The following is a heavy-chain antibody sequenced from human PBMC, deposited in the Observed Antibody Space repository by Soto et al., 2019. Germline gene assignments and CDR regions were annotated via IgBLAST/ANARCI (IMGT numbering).Heavy chain of an antibody. CDR3: ARGTSGYGYFYYYMDV. J-gene: IGHJ6*03. Sequence: ASVKVSCKASGYTFTGYYMHWVRQAPGQGLEWMGWINPNNGGTNYAQKIQSWVTMTRDTSISTAYMELGRLRSDDTAVYYCARGTSGYGYFYYYMDVWGKGTTVTVSS. D-gene: IGHD5-12*01. CDR1: GYTFTGYY. CDR2: INPNNGGT. V-gene: IGHV1-2*04.